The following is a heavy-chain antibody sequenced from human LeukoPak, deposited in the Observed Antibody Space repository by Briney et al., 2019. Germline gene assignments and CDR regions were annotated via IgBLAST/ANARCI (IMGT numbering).Heavy chain of an antibody. Sequence: PSETLSLTCTVSGYSISSGYYWGWIRQPPGKGLEWIGSIYHSGSTFYNPSLKSRVTISVDTSKNQFSLKLSSVTAADTAVYYCARTSENFDYWGQGTLVTASS. CDR1: GYSISSGYY. CDR3: ARTSENFDY. V-gene: IGHV4-38-2*02. CDR2: IYHSGST. J-gene: IGHJ4*02.